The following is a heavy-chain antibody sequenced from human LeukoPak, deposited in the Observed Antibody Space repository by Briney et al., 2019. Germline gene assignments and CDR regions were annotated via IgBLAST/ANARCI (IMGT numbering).Heavy chain of an antibody. D-gene: IGHD5-24*01. CDR2: INPNSGGT. CDR3: ARVESRWLQFLELNYFDY. V-gene: IGHV1-2*02. J-gene: IGHJ4*02. CDR1: GYTFTGYY. Sequence: ASVKVSCKASGYTFTGYYMHWVRQAPGQGLEWMGWINPNSGGTNYAQKFQGRVTMTRDTSISTAYMELSRLRSDDTAVYYCARVESRWLQFLELNYFDYWGQGTLVTVSS.